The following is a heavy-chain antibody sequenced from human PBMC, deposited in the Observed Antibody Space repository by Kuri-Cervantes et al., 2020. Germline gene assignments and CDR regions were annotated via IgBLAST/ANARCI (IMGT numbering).Heavy chain of an antibody. Sequence: ASVKVSCKASGYTFTNYAMNWVRQAPGQGLEWMGWINPNSGGTNYAQKFQGWVTMTRDTSISTAYMELSRLRSDDTAVYYCARGGLEWLDLFGWFDPWGQGTLVTVSS. J-gene: IGHJ5*02. V-gene: IGHV1-2*04. D-gene: IGHD3-3*01. CDR1: GYTFTNYA. CDR2: INPNSGGT. CDR3: ARGGLEWLDLFGWFDP.